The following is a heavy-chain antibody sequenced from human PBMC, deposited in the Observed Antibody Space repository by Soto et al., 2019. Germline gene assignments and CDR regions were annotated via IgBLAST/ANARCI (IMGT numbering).Heavy chain of an antibody. J-gene: IGHJ4*02. CDR3: ANSGQWLVRSNYFDY. CDR1: GFTFSSYA. Sequence: GGSLRLSCAASGFTFSSYAMHWVRQAPGKGLEWVAVISYDGSNKYYADSVKGRFTISRDNSKNTLYLQMNSLRAEDTAVYYCANSGQWLVRSNYFDYWGQGTLVTVSS. V-gene: IGHV3-30-3*01. D-gene: IGHD6-19*01. CDR2: ISYDGSNK.